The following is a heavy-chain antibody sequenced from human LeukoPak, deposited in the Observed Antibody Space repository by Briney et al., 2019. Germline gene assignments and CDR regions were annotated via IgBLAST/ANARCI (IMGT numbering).Heavy chain of an antibody. CDR3: ATDNRDIMTGFDY. Sequence: ASVKVSCKASGYTFTGYYMNWVRQAPGQGLEWMGRINPNSGDTEYGQKFRGRVTMTRDTSISTAYMELSSLRSDDTAVYYRATDNRDIMTGFDYWGQGTLVTVSS. V-gene: IGHV1-2*02. CDR1: GYTFTGYY. D-gene: IGHD5-12*01. CDR2: INPNSGDT. J-gene: IGHJ4*02.